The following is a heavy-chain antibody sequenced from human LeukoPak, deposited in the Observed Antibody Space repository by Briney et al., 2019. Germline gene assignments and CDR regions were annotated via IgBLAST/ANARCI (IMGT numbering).Heavy chain of an antibody. Sequence: EASVKVSCKASGYTFNSYGISWVRQAPGQGLEWMGWISAYKGDTDYAQMLQGRVTMTTDTSTSTAYMELRGLRSDDTAVYYCGRDPIGYSYGAQIDYWGQGTLVTVSS. D-gene: IGHD5-18*01. CDR2: ISAYKGDT. J-gene: IGHJ4*02. CDR3: GRDPIGYSYGAQIDY. V-gene: IGHV1-18*01. CDR1: GYTFNSYG.